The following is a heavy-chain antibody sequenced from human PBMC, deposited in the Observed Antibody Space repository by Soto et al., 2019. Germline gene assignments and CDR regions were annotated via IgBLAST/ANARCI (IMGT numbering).Heavy chain of an antibody. CDR2: INHSGST. J-gene: IGHJ4*01. Sequence: QVQLQQWGAGLLKPSETLSLTCAVYGGSFSGYYWNWIRQPPGKGLVWIGEINHSGSTNYNPSLKSRVTISVDTSKSQFSLKLSSVTAADTAVYYCARGWGRIFDYWGHGTLVTVSS. CDR1: GGSFSGYY. V-gene: IGHV4-34*01. D-gene: IGHD7-27*01. CDR3: ARGWGRIFDY.